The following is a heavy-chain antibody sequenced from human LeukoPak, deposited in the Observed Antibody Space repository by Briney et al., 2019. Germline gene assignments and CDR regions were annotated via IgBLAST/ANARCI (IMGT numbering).Heavy chain of an antibody. CDR3: AKGSSGWYYFDY. CDR2: ISGSGGST. V-gene: IGHV3-23*01. D-gene: IGHD6-19*01. CDR1: GFTFSSYA. Sequence: GGSLRLSCAASGFTFSSYAMSWVRQAPGKGLEWVSAISGSGGSTYYADSVKGRFTITRDNSKNTLYLQMNSLRAEDTAVYYCAKGSSGWYYFDYWGQGTLVTVTS. J-gene: IGHJ4*02.